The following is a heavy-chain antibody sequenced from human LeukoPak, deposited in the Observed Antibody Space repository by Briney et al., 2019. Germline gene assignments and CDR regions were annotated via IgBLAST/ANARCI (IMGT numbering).Heavy chain of an antibody. CDR3: ARVRDYDYVWGRREDAFDI. CDR2: INSVGSST. D-gene: IGHD3-16*01. Sequence: GGSLRLSCAASGFTFSSYWVHWVRQAPGKGLVWVSRINSVGSSTNYADSVKGRFTISRDNAKNMLYLQMNSLRAEDTAVYYCARVRDYDYVWGRREDAFDIWGQGTMVTVSS. CDR1: GFTFSSYW. V-gene: IGHV3-74*01. J-gene: IGHJ3*02.